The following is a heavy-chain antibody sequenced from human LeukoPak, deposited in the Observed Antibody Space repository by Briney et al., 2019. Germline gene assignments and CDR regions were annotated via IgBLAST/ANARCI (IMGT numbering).Heavy chain of an antibody. CDR1: GFTFDDYA. V-gene: IGHV3-9*01. Sequence: GRSLRLSCAASGFTFDDYAMHWVRQAPGKGLEWVSGISWNSGSIGYADSVKGRFTISRDNSKNTLYLQMNSLRAEDTAVYYCARGREDWGQGTLVTVSS. J-gene: IGHJ4*02. CDR3: ARGRED. D-gene: IGHD1-26*01. CDR2: ISWNSGSI.